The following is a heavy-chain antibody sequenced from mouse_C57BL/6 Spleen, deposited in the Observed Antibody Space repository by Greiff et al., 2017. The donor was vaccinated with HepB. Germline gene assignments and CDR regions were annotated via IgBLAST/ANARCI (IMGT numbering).Heavy chain of an antibody. V-gene: IGHV1-42*01. CDR2: INPSTGGT. D-gene: IGHD1-1*01. Sequence: EVKLQESGPDLVKPAPSLSISCTVSGYSFTGYYMNWVKQRPEKSLEWIGEINPSTGGTTYNQKFKAKATLTVDKSTSTAFMQLKGLTTEDSAFYCCASSIATVEAENWGQGTTLTVSS. J-gene: IGHJ2*01. CDR3: ASSIATVEAEN. CDR1: GYSFTGYY.